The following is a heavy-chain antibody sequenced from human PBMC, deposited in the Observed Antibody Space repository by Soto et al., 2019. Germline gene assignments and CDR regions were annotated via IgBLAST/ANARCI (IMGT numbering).Heavy chain of an antibody. CDR2: IKQDGSEK. D-gene: IGHD5-18*01. CDR1: GFTFSSYW. Sequence: GGSLRLSCAASGFTFSSYWMSWVRQAPGKGLEWVANIKQDGSEKYYVDSVKGRFTISRDNAKNSLYLQMNSLRAEDTAVYYCARVPLDSYAADYFDYWGQGTLVTVSS. V-gene: IGHV3-7*05. J-gene: IGHJ4*02. CDR3: ARVPLDSYAADYFDY.